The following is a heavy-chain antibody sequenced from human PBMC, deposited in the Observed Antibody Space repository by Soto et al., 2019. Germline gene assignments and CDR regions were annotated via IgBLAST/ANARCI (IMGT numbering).Heavy chain of an antibody. V-gene: IGHV3-11*01. Sequence: GGSLRLSCXASGFTFSDYYMSWIRQAPGKGLEWVSYISSSGSTIYYADSVKGRFTISRDNAKNSLYLQMNSLRAEDTAVYYCAVEPHSSGWYGLDWFEPWGQGTRVTVSS. CDR3: AVEPHSSGWYGLDWFEP. CDR1: GFTFSDYY. CDR2: ISSSGSTI. D-gene: IGHD6-19*01. J-gene: IGHJ5*02.